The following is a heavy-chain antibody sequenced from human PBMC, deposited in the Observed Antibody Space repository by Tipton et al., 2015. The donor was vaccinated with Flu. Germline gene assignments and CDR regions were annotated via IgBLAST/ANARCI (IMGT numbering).Heavy chain of an antibody. Sequence: TLSLTCAVYGGSFSGYYWSWIRQPPGNGLEWIGEINHSGSTNYNPSLKSRVTISVDTSKNQFSLKLSSVTAADTAVYYCARGVEVVTASTGFDPWGQGTLVTVSS. J-gene: IGHJ5*02. CDR2: INHSGST. CDR3: ARGVEVVTASTGFDP. V-gene: IGHV4-34*01. D-gene: IGHD2-21*02. CDR1: GGSFSGYY.